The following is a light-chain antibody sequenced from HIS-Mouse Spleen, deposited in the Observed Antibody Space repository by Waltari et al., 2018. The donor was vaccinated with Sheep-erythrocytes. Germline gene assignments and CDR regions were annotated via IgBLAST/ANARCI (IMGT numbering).Light chain of an antibody. Sequence: QSALTQPASVSGSPGQSITISCTGTSSDVGGYNYVSWYQQHPGKAPKLMIYEVINRPSGVSNRFSGSKSGNPASLTISGLQAEDEADYYCSSYTSSSTVVFGGGTKLTVL. J-gene: IGLJ2*01. CDR3: SSYTSSSTVV. CDR1: SSDVGGYNY. CDR2: EVI. V-gene: IGLV2-14*01.